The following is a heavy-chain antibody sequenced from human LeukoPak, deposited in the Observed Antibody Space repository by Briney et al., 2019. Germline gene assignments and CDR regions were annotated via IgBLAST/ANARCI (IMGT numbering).Heavy chain of an antibody. J-gene: IGHJ5*02. D-gene: IGHD3-22*01. V-gene: IGHV4-4*07. CDR1: GGSISSYY. Sequence: SETLSLTCTVSGGSISSYYWSWIRQPAGKGLEWIGRIYTSGSTNYNPSLKSRVTMSVDTSKNQFSLKLSSVTAADTAVYYCARDIPYYYASSGYYSSWWFDPWGQGTLVTVSS. CDR2: IYTSGST. CDR3: ARDIPYYYASSGYYSSWWFDP.